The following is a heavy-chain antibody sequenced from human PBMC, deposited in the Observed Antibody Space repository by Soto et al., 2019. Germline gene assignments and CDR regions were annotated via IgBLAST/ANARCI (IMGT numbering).Heavy chain of an antibody. J-gene: IGHJ4*02. V-gene: IGHV4-59*02. CDR2: IYASGSP. CDR1: GGSVSVYY. Sequence: SETLSLTCTISGGSVSVYYWSWIRQSTGQGLEWIGYIYASGSPYYNPSLRSRVTISADTSKNQISLKLTSPTATDTAVYYCARGVGSSPPQYWGRGTLVTVSS. CDR3: ARGVGSSPPQY. D-gene: IGHD1-26*01.